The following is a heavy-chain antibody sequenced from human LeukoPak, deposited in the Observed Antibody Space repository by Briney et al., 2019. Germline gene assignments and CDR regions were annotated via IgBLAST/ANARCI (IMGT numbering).Heavy chain of an antibody. CDR2: ISSNGGST. D-gene: IGHD2-21*01. V-gene: IGHV3-64*01. CDR1: GFTFSSYA. CDR3: ARVAYCGGDCYWGVYYFDY. Sequence: GGSLRLSCAAPGFTFSSYAMHWVRQAPGKGLEYVSAISSNGGSTYYANSVKGRFTISRDNSKNTLYLQMGSLRAEDMAVYYCARVAYCGGDCYWGVYYFDYWGQGTLVTVSS. J-gene: IGHJ4*02.